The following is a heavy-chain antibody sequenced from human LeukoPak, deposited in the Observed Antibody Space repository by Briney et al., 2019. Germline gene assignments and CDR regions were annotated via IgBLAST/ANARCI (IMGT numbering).Heavy chain of an antibody. J-gene: IGHJ4*02. D-gene: IGHD3-22*01. Sequence: SETLSLTCAVYGGSFSGYYWSWIRQPPGKGLEWIGEINHSGSTNYNPSLKSRVTISVDTSKNQFSLKLSSVTAAYTAVYYCARGPQTYYDDSSGYYRSKNYFDYWGQGTLVTVSS. V-gene: IGHV4-34*01. CDR1: GGSFSGYY. CDR2: INHSGST. CDR3: ARGPQTYYDDSSGYYRSKNYFDY.